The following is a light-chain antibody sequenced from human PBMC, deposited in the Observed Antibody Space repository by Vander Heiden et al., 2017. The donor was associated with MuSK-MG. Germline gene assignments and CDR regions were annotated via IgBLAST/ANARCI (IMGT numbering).Light chain of an antibody. V-gene: IGKV1-39*01. CDR1: QSISSY. CDR3: QLAYSTPYFT. Sequence: DIQMTQSPSSLSASVGDRVTITCRASQSISSYLNWYQQKPGKAPKLLIYAASSLQSGVPSRFRASASGTDFTLTISSLQPEDFATYYCQLAYSTPYFTFGHGTKVDIK. CDR2: AAS. J-gene: IGKJ3*01.